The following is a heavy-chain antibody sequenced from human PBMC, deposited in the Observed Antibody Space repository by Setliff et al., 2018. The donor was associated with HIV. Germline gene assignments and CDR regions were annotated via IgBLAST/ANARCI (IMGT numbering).Heavy chain of an antibody. CDR1: GFTVSSNY. Sequence: GGSLRLSCAASGFTVSSNYMNWVRQAPGQGLEWVSVVSGSGDNTFYADSVKGRFTVSRDESENTMYLQMRSLRAEDTAVYYCVRDLPPDYWGQGTLVTVSS. CDR2: VSGSGDNT. V-gene: IGHV3-53*01. J-gene: IGHJ4*02. CDR3: VRDLPPDY.